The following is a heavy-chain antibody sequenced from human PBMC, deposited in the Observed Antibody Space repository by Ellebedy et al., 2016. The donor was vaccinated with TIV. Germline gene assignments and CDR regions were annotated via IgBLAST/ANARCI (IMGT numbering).Heavy chain of an antibody. CDR1: GFTFSNNA. CDR3: ASDPWGVGPAFDI. D-gene: IGHD1-26*01. J-gene: IGHJ3*02. CDR2: ITNSGTST. Sequence: GESLKISCAASGFTFSNNAMSWVRQAPGKGLEWTSDITNSGTSTYYADSVKGRFTISRDNSKNTLYLQMDSLRAEDTAISHCASDPWGVGPAFDIWGQGTMVTVSS. V-gene: IGHV3-23*01.